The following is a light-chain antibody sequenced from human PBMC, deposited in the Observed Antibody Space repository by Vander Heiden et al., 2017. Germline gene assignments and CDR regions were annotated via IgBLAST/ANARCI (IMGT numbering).Light chain of an antibody. J-gene: IGLJ1*01. CDR3: SAYAGSNTYV. CDR2: EVS. Sequence: QSALTQPPSASGSPGQSVTIPCTGASRDVGTYSYVSWYQQHPGKAPKLMVYEVSKRPSGVPDRFSGSKSGNTASLTVSGLQPEDEADYYCSAYAGSNTYVFGTGTKVTVL. V-gene: IGLV2-8*01. CDR1: SRDVGTYSY.